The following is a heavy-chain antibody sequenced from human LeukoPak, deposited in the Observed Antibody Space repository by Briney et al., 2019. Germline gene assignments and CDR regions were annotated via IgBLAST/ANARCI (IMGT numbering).Heavy chain of an antibody. CDR1: GGSITSYY. J-gene: IGHJ6*03. CDR3: ARSPAYIYGFHYYYYIDV. D-gene: IGHD5-18*01. CDR2: INDSGST. V-gene: IGHV4-34*01. Sequence: SETLSLTCTVSGGSITSYYWSWIRQPPGKGLEWIGEINDSGSTNYNPSLKSRVTISVDTSKNQFSLILSSVTAADTAVYYCARSPAYIYGFHYYYYIDVWGKGTTVTVSS.